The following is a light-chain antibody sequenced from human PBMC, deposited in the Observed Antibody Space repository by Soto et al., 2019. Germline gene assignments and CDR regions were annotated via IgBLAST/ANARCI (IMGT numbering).Light chain of an antibody. CDR2: DAS. CDR1: RSVSSY. CDR3: QQRSNWPLT. V-gene: IGKV3-11*01. J-gene: IGKJ5*01. Sequence: EIVLTQSPATLSLSPGESATLSCRASRSVSSYLAWYQQKPGQAPRLLIYDASNRTTDIPARFSGSGSGTDFTLTISSLEPEDFAVYYCQQRSNWPLTFGQGTRLEI.